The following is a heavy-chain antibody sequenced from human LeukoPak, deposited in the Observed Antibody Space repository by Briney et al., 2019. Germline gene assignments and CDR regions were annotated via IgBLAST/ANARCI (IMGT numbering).Heavy chain of an antibody. Sequence: SVKVSCKASGGTFSSYAISWVRQAPGQGLEWMGGIIPICGTANYAQKFQGRVTITADESTSTAYMELSSLRSEDTAVYYCVIPPSVRGTGYWGQGTLVTVSS. D-gene: IGHD3-10*02. V-gene: IGHV1-69*13. J-gene: IGHJ4*02. CDR1: GGTFSSYA. CDR2: IIPICGTA. CDR3: VIPPSVRGTGY.